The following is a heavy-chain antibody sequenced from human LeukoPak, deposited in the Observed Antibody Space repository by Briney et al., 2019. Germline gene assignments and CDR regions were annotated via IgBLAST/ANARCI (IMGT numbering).Heavy chain of an antibody. Sequence: GGSLRLSCAASAFTFSSYSMSWVRQAPGKGLEWVANIKQDGSEKYYVDSVKGRFTISRDNAKNSLYLQMNSLRAEDTAVYYCARDTWGLLFKYYYYMDVWGKGTTVTISS. V-gene: IGHV3-7*01. CDR2: IKQDGSEK. CDR3: ARDTWGLLFKYYYYMDV. CDR1: AFTFSSYS. J-gene: IGHJ6*03. D-gene: IGHD3-10*01.